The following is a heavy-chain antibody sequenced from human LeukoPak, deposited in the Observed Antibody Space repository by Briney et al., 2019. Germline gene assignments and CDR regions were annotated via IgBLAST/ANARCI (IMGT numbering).Heavy chain of an antibody. Sequence: PGGSLRLSCAASGFTFSSYWMSWIRQPPGKGLEWIGEINHRGSTNYNPSLKSRVTISVDTSKNQFSLKLSSVTAADTAVYYCARGLRQLVRSWHYWGQGTLVTVSS. D-gene: IGHD6-6*01. CDR2: INHRGST. J-gene: IGHJ4*02. CDR3: ARGLRQLVRSWHY. CDR1: GFTFSSYW. V-gene: IGHV4-34*01.